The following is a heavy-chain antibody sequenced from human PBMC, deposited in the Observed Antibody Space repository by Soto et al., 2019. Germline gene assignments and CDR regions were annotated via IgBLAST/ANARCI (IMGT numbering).Heavy chain of an antibody. J-gene: IGHJ4*02. CDR2: ISGSGGTP. Sequence: EVQLLESGGDLVQPGGSLRLSCAASGFTFSDYAMSWVRQAPGKGLEWVSAISGSGGTPYYADSAKGRFGISRDNSKSTLYLQMDNLRVEDTALYYCVKGAGYFYTSDYYYGDYWGQGTLITVSS. D-gene: IGHD3-22*01. CDR1: GFTFSDYA. CDR3: VKGAGYFYTSDYYYGDY. V-gene: IGHV3-23*01.